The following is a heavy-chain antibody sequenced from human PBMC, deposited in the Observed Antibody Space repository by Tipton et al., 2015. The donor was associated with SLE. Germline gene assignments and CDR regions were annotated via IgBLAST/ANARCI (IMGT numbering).Heavy chain of an antibody. J-gene: IGHJ4*02. Sequence: GLVKPSETLSLTCTVSGGSISSSSYYWGWIRQPPGKGLEWIGSIYYSGSTYYSPSLKSRVTIPVDTSKNQFSLKLSSVTAADTAVYYCASGISRIVGAMGFDYWGQGTLVTVSS. D-gene: IGHD1-26*01. CDR3: ASGISRIVGAMGFDY. V-gene: IGHV4-39*07. CDR1: GGSISSSSYY. CDR2: IYYSGST.